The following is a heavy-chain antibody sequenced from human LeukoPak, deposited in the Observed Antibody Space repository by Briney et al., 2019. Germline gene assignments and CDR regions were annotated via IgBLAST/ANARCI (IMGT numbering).Heavy chain of an antibody. CDR3: ARDPSSGWYLKGWFDP. Sequence: GGSLRLSCAASGFTFSSYSMNWVRQAPGKGLEWVSSISSSSSYIYYADSVKGRFTIFRDNAKNSLYLQMNSLRAEDTAVYYCARDPSSGWYLKGWFDPWGQGTLVTVSS. CDR1: GFTFSSYS. CDR2: ISSSSSYI. J-gene: IGHJ5*02. D-gene: IGHD6-19*01. V-gene: IGHV3-21*01.